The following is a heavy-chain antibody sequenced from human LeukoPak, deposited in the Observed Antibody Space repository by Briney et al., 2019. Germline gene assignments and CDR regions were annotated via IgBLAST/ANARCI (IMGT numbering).Heavy chain of an antibody. J-gene: IGHJ4*02. V-gene: IGHV3-23*01. CDR1: GFIFSSAS. CDR2: MSNNGGYT. D-gene: IGHD2-15*01. Sequence: GGSLRLSCAASGFIFSSASMTWVRQAPWKGLEWVSAMSNNGGYTYYADSVQGRFTISRDNSKSTLCLQMNSLRAEDTAVYYCAKQLGYCSDGSCYFPYWGQGTLVTVSS. CDR3: AKQLGYCSDGSCYFPY.